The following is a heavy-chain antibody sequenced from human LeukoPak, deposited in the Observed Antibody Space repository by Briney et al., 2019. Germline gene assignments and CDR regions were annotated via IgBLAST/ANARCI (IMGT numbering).Heavy chain of an antibody. J-gene: IGHJ3*02. CDR1: GGSISDYY. Sequence: SETLSLTCTVSGGSISDYYWSWIRQPPGKGLEWIGYIYYSGSTNYNPSLKSRVTISVDTSKNQFSLRLSSVTAADTAVYYCATPTTVTTDIWGQGTMVTVSS. CDR3: ATPTTVTTDI. V-gene: IGHV4-59*01. CDR2: IYYSGST. D-gene: IGHD4-17*01.